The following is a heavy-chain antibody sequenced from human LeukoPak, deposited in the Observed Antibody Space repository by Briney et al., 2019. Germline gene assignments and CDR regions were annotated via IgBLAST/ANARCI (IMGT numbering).Heavy chain of an antibody. J-gene: IGHJ3*02. CDR3: ARIRDGYNDAYDI. Sequence: ASVKVSCKASGFTFRTFGISWVRQAPGQGLEWMGWISGYNGKTNYAQKIQDRVTMTTDTSTSTAYMDLRSLRSDDTAIYYCARIRDGYNDAYDIWGQGTMVTVSS. V-gene: IGHV1-18*01. CDR1: GFTFRTFG. D-gene: IGHD5-24*01. CDR2: ISGYNGKT.